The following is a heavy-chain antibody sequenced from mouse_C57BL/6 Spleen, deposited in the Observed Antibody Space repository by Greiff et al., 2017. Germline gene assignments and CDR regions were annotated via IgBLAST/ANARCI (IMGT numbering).Heavy chain of an antibody. D-gene: IGHD1-2*01. Sequence: EVQLQQSGPELVKPGASVKISCKASGYSFTGYYMHWVKQSSEKSLEWIGEINPSTGGTSYNQKFKGKATLTVDKSSSTADMQLKSLTAEDSAVYYCARGITTADYWGQGTTLTVSS. CDR1: GYSFTGYY. V-gene: IGHV1-43*01. CDR2: INPSTGGT. CDR3: ARGITTADY. J-gene: IGHJ2*01.